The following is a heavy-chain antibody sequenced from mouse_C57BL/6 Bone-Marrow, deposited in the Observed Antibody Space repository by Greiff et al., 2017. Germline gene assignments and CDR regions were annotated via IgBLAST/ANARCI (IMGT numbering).Heavy chain of an antibody. CDR1: GFTFSSYT. D-gene: IGHD1-1*01. CDR3: SRQVTTVLATKYFDV. J-gene: IGHJ1*03. Sequence: EVQVVESGGGLVKPGGSLKLSCAASGFTFSSYTMSWVRQTPEKRLQWVAAISGGGGNTYYPDSVKGRFTISRDNDKAILYLQMSSLWSEDTAWYYCSRQVTTVLATKYFDVWGTGTTVTVSS. V-gene: IGHV5-9*01. CDR2: ISGGGGNT.